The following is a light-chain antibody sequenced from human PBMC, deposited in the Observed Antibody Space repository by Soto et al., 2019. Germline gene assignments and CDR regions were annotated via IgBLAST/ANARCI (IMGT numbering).Light chain of an antibody. CDR2: DVG. V-gene: IGLV2-14*01. Sequence: QSALTQPASVSGSPGQSITVSCTGTSSDVGGYNYVSWYQQHPGKAPKLMIYDVGNRPSGVSNRFSGSKSGNTASLTISGLQDEDEADYYCSSYTSSSTVVFGGGTKVTVL. CDR3: SSYTSSSTVV. J-gene: IGLJ2*01. CDR1: SSDVGGYNY.